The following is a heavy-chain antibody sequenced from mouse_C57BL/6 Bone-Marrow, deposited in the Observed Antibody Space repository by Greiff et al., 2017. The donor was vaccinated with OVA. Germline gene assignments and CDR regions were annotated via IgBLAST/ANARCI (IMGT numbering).Heavy chain of an antibody. CDR1: GYTFTDYY. V-gene: IGHV7-3*01. D-gene: IGHD1-1*02. CDR3: ASRWFAVYWYFGF. CDR2: IRNKANGYTT. Sequence: EVQVVESGGGLVQPGGSLSLSCAASGYTFTDYYMSWVRQPPGKALEWMGFIRNKANGYTTEYSASVKGRFTISRDNSQSILYLQMNALRAGDSATYYCASRWFAVYWYFGFWGTGTTVTVSS. J-gene: IGHJ1*03.